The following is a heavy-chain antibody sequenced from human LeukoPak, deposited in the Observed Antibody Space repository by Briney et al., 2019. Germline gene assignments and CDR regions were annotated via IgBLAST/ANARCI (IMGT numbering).Heavy chain of an antibody. J-gene: IGHJ4*02. CDR2: IDPNSGAT. V-gene: IGHV1-2*02. CDR3: ARDRPISRLGTDFDF. CDR1: GYTFTGYY. Sequence: ASVKVSCKASGYTFTGYYMQWVRQAPGQGLEWMGWIDPNSGATDYAQKFQGRVTITRDVSISTAYMELSRLTSDDTAVYYCARDRPISRLGTDFDFWGQGTLVTVSS. D-gene: IGHD1-7*01.